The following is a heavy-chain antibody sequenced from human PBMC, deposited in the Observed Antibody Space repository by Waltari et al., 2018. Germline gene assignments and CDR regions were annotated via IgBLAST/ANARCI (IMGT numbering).Heavy chain of an antibody. Sequence: QVQLVQSGAEVKKPGSSVKVSCKASGGTFSSYTISWVRQAPGQGLEWMGRIIPILGIANYAQKFQGRVTITADKSTSTAYMELSSLRSEDTAVYYCARESGMMTTVTNYFDYWGQGTLVTVSS. CDR1: GGTFSSYT. CDR3: ARESGMMTTVTNYFDY. CDR2: IIPILGIA. V-gene: IGHV1-69*08. D-gene: IGHD4-17*01. J-gene: IGHJ4*02.